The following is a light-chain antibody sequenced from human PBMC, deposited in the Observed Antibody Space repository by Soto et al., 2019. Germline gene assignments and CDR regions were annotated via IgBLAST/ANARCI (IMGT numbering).Light chain of an antibody. V-gene: IGKV3-20*01. J-gene: IGKJ4*01. CDR1: QSVYSRY. Sequence: IVLTQSPGTLSLSPGERATLSCRASQSVYSRYLAWYQQKPGQAPRLVIYGASDRATGIPDRFSGSGSGTDFTLTISRLEPEDFAVYYCQHYDDSPQVPFGGGTKVEIK. CDR3: QHYDDSPQVP. CDR2: GAS.